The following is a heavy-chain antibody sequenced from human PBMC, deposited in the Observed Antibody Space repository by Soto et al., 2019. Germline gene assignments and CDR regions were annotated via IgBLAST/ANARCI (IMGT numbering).Heavy chain of an antibody. D-gene: IGHD3-10*01. J-gene: IGHJ5*02. CDR3: AKDAVAYNGEWDWFDL. Sequence: EVQLLESGGGLVQPGGSLRLSCAASGFTFKNFAVSWVRQAPGKGMEWVSAIGGSGSSANYADSVKGRFTVSRDDSKSTRDLQMSGLRVDDTALYYCAKDAVAYNGEWDWFDLWGQGTLVTVSS. CDR2: IGGSGSSA. V-gene: IGHV3-23*01. CDR1: GFTFKNFA.